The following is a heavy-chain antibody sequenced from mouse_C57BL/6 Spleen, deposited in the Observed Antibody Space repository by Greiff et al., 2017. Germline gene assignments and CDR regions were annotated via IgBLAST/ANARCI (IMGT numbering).Heavy chain of an antibody. J-gene: IGHJ3*01. CDR3: ARGPIYYDYDGVAY. CDR2: INPNYGTT. CDR1: GYSFTDYN. D-gene: IGHD2-4*01. V-gene: IGHV1-39*01. Sequence: EVKLVESGPELVKPGASVKISCKASGYSFTDYNMNWVKQSNGKSLEWIGVINPNYGTTSYNQKFKGKAILTVDQSSSTAYMQLNSLTSEDSAVYYCARGPIYYDYDGVAYWGQGTLVTVSA.